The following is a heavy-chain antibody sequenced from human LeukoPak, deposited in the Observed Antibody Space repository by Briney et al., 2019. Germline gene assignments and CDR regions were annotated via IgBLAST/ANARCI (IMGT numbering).Heavy chain of an antibody. D-gene: IGHD6-19*01. J-gene: IGHJ4*02. CDR3: ARDQYSSGWFYFDY. Sequence: SVRVSCKASGGTFSSYAISWVRQAPGQGLEWMGGIIPIFGTANYAQKFQGRVTITTDESTSTAYMELSSLRSEDTAVYYCARDQYSSGWFYFDYWGQGTLVTVSS. V-gene: IGHV1-69*05. CDR1: GGTFSSYA. CDR2: IIPIFGTA.